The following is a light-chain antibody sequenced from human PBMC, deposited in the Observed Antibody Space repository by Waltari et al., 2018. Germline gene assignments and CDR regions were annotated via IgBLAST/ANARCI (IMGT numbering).Light chain of an antibody. CDR2: RNN. CDR3: AAWDDSLSGRV. CDR1: RSNLGTNY. J-gene: IGLJ3*02. V-gene: IGLV1-47*01. Sequence: QSVLTQPPSASGTPGQRVTISCSGSRSNLGTNYVYWYQQLPGTAPKLLIYRNNRRPSGVPARFSGSKSGTSASLAISGLRSEDEADYYCAAWDDSLSGRVFGGGTKVTVL.